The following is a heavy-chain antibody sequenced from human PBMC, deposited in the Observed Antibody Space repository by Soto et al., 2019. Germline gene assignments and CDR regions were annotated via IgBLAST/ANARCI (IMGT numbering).Heavy chain of an antibody. CDR3: AREVPQWLAYDY. J-gene: IGHJ4*02. CDR2: ISSSSSYI. Sequence: PGGSLRLSCAASGFTFSSYSMNWVRQAPGKGLEWVSSISSSSSYIYYADSVKGRFTISRDNAKNSLYLQMNSLRAEDTAVYYCAREVPQWLAYDYWGQGTLVTVSS. CDR1: GFTFSSYS. D-gene: IGHD6-19*01. V-gene: IGHV3-21*01.